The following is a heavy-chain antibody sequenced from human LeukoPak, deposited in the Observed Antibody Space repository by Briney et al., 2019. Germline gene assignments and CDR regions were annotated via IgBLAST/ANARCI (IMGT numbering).Heavy chain of an antibody. Sequence: ASVKVSCKASGGTFSSYAISWVRQAPGQGLEWMGRIIPIIGTANYAQKFQGRVTITTDESTSTAYMELSSLRSEDTAVYYCARDRYYYDSSGYPPTWGIGYWGQGTLVTVSS. CDR1: GGTFSSYA. J-gene: IGHJ4*02. D-gene: IGHD3-22*01. CDR3: ARDRYYYDSSGYPPTWGIGY. CDR2: IIPIIGTA. V-gene: IGHV1-69*05.